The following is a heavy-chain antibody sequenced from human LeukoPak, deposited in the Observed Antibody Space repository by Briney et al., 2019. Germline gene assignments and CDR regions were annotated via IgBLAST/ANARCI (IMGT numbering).Heavy chain of an antibody. Sequence: GGSLRLSCAASGFTFSSYWMSWVRQAPGKGLEWVANIKRDGSEKYYVDSVKGRFTISRDNAKNSLYLQMNSLRAEDTAVYYCAREATAAGHSGLFDYWGQGTLVTVSS. J-gene: IGHJ4*02. D-gene: IGHD6-13*01. V-gene: IGHV3-7*01. CDR1: GFTFSSYW. CDR3: AREATAAGHSGLFDY. CDR2: IKRDGSEK.